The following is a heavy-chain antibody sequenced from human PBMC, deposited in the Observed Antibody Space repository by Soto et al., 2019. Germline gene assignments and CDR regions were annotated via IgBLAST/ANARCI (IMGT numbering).Heavy chain of an antibody. CDR3: ARDPNIVGATHGGYYYYGMDV. CDR2: VSPNSGKT. V-gene: IGHV1-8*01. D-gene: IGHD1-26*01. J-gene: IGHJ6*02. Sequence: GASVKVSCKASGYMFTSSDINWVRQATGQGLEWVGWVSPNSGKTAYAQKFQGRVTMTRQTSISTVYMELSSLTSEDTAVYYCARDPNIVGATHGGYYYYGMDVWGQGTTVTVSS. CDR1: GYMFTSSD.